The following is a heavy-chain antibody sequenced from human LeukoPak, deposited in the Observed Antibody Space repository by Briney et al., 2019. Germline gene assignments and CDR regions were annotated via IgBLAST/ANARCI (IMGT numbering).Heavy chain of an antibody. CDR1: GYTFTSYA. J-gene: IGHJ4*02. D-gene: IGHD6-19*01. Sequence: RASVKVSCKASGYTFTSYAMHWVRQAPGQRLEWMGRINAGNGNTKYSQKFQGRVTITRDTSASTAYMELSSLRSEDTAVYYCARGRYSSGWYCIDYWGQGTLVTVSS. CDR3: ARGRYSSGWYCIDY. V-gene: IGHV1-3*01. CDR2: INAGNGNT.